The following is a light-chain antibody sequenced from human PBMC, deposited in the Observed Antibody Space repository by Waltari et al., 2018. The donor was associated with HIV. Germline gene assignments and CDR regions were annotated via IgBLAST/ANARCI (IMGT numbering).Light chain of an antibody. J-gene: IGLJ1*01. CDR2: EVS. V-gene: IGLV2-14*01. Sequence: QSALTQPASVSGSPGQSITISCTGTTSDVGGYNYVSWYQQHPGKAPKLMIYEVSNRPSGVSNRFSGSKSGSTASLTISGLQAEDEADYYCSSYTRSTVYVFGT. CDR3: SSYTRSTVYV. CDR1: TSDVGGYNY.